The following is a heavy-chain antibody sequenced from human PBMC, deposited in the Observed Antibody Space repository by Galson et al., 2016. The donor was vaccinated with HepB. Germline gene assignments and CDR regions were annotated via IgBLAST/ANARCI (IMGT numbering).Heavy chain of an antibody. V-gene: IGHV3-48*04. D-gene: IGHD3-10*01. CDR1: GFTFSSYS. CDR3: AKGGFRLLDT. CDR2: ISSSSRTI. Sequence: SLRLSCAASGFTFSSYSMNWVRQAPGKGLEWLSYISSSSRTIYHAASVKGRFTISRDNAENSLYLQMNSLRAEDTAVYYCAKGGFRLLDTWGQGTLVTVSS. J-gene: IGHJ5*02.